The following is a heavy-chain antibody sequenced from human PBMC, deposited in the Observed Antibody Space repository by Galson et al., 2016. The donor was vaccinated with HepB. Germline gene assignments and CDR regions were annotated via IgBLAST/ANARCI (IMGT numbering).Heavy chain of an antibody. CDR2: IWYDGSNK. D-gene: IGHD3-16*01. CDR1: GFTFNTYG. J-gene: IGHJ4*02. V-gene: IGHV3-33*06. Sequence: SLRLSCAASGFTFNTYGMHWVRQAPGKGLEWEAVIWYDGSNKYYADSVKGRFTISRDNAKNTLYLQMNSLRGEDTAVYYCAKDAGGSSDYWGQGTLVTVSS. CDR3: AKDAGGSSDY.